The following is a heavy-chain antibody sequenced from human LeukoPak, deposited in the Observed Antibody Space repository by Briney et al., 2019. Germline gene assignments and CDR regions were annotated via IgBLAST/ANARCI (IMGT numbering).Heavy chain of an antibody. CDR2: ISRAGDRT. CDR3: ARGESFAFDV. CDR1: GFTFSSYS. V-gene: IGHV3-23*01. Sequence: PGGSLRLSCVASGFTFSSYSMNWVRQAPGKGLEWVSSISRAGDRTYYEDSVKGRFTISRDNSRNTMYLQMNSLRAEDTAVYYCARGESFAFDVWGQGTMVTVSS. J-gene: IGHJ3*01.